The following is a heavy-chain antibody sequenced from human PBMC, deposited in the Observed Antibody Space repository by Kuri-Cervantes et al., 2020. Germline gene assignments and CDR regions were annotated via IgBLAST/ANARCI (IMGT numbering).Heavy chain of an antibody. CDR2: IYTSGST. CDR1: GSSFSSYY. J-gene: IGHJ3*02. CDR3: ARGDSSSWSWAFDI. D-gene: IGHD6-13*01. V-gene: IGHV4-4*07. Sequence: SETLSLTCTVSGSSFSSYYWSWIRQPAGKGLEWIGRIYTSGSTNYNPSLKSRVTISVDTSKNQFSLKLSSVTAADTAVYYCARGDSSSWSWAFDIWGQGTMVTVSS.